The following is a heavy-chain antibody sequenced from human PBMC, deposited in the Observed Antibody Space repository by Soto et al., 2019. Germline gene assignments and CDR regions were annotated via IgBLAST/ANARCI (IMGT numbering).Heavy chain of an antibody. CDR1: GYTFISYG. CDR3: ARGGFSTSWLGLLGTGAHGVEIDY. Sequence: QVQLVQSGAEVKKTGASVEVSCKASGYTFISYGISWVRQAPGQGLEWVGWISPYNGKTNYAQKFQGRVTLTTETSTSTAYLDLRSLRSDDTAVYCCARGGFSTSWLGLLGTGAHGVEIDYWGQGTLVTVSS. V-gene: IGHV1-18*01. D-gene: IGHD6-13*01. J-gene: IGHJ4*02. CDR2: ISPYNGKT.